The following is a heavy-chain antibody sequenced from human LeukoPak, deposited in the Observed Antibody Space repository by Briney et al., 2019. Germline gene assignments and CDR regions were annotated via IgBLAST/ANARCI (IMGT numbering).Heavy chain of an antibody. CDR1: GGSISRYY. Sequence: KSSETLSLTCTVSGGSISRYYWSRIRQPPGKGLGWIGYIYYSGSTNCNPSLKSRVTISIATSKNQFSLKLSSVTAADTAVYYCARRNYGDYGGGIDYWGQGTLVTLSS. V-gene: IGHV4-59*01. D-gene: IGHD4-17*01. CDR3: ARRNYGDYGGGIDY. CDR2: IYYSGST. J-gene: IGHJ4*02.